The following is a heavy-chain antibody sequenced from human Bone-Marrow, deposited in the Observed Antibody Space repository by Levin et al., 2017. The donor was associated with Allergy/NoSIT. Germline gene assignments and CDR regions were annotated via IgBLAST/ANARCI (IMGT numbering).Heavy chain of an antibody. CDR2: INPSGGST. CDR3: ARALAEENACGGDCYSRLGAFDI. D-gene: IGHD2-21*02. Sequence: GGSLRLSCKASGSTFTSYYMHWVRQAPGQGLEWMGIINPSGGSTSYAQKFQGRVTMTRDTSTSTVYMELSSLRSEDTAVYYCARALAEENACGGDCYSRLGAFDIWGQGTMVTVSS. V-gene: IGHV1-46*01. J-gene: IGHJ3*02. CDR1: GSTFTSYY.